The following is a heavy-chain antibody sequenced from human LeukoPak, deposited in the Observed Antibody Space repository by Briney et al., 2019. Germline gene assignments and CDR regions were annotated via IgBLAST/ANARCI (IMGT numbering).Heavy chain of an antibody. CDR3: AKTQDTSMIYGYFDY. Sequence: GGSLRLSCAASGFTFSSYSMSWVRQAPGKGPEWVAAIIGSGGRTTYADSAKGRFTISRDNSKNTVYLEMNSLSAEDTAVYVCAKTQDTSMIYGYFDYWGQGTLVTVSS. V-gene: IGHV3-23*01. CDR2: IIGSGGRT. J-gene: IGHJ4*02. D-gene: IGHD5-18*01. CDR1: GFTFSSYS.